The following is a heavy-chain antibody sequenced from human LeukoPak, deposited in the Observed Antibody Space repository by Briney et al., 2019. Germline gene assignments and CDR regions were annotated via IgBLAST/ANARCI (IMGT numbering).Heavy chain of an antibody. J-gene: IGHJ4*02. CDR1: GGTFSSYA. D-gene: IGHD4-11*01. CDR3: AGGDYSNYNSSCYDY. Sequence: SVKVSCKASGGTFSSYAISWVRQAPGQGLEWMGGIIPIFGTANYAQKFQGRVTITADESTSTAYMELSSLRSEDTAVYYCAGGDYSNYNSSCYDYWGQGTLVTVSS. V-gene: IGHV1-69*13. CDR2: IIPIFGTA.